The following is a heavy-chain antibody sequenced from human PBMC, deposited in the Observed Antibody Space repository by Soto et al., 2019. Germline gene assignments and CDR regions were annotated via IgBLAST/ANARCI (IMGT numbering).Heavy chain of an antibody. CDR3: ASRYFDWSIPYYGMDV. CDR1: GFTFSSYS. Sequence: GGSLRLSCAASGFTFSSYSMNWVRQAPGKGLEWVSYISSSSSTIYYADSVKGRFTISRDNAKNSLYLQMNSLRDEDTAVYYCASRYFDWSIPYYGMDVWGQGTTVTVSS. D-gene: IGHD3-9*01. J-gene: IGHJ6*02. V-gene: IGHV3-48*02. CDR2: ISSSSSTI.